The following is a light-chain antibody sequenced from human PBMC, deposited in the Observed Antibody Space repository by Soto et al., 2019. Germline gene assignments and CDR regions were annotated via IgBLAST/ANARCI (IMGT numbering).Light chain of an antibody. V-gene: IGKV1-5*01. CDR3: QQYKRYPLT. Sequence: DIQLTQSPSTLSASVGDRVTITCRASQSINNWLAWYQQKPGKAPKLVIYAGFNLESAVPSRFSGSGFGTEFTRTISSLQPDDSATYYCQQYKRYPLTFGGGTKVEIK. J-gene: IGKJ4*01. CDR2: AGF. CDR1: QSINNW.